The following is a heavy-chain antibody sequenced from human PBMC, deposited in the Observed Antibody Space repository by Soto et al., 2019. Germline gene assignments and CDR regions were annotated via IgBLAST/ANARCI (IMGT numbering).Heavy chain of an antibody. J-gene: IGHJ6*02. CDR1: GYRFTSYW. CDR2: IYPGDSDT. D-gene: IGHD6-13*01. V-gene: IGHV5-51*07. Sequence: KLSCTGSGYRFTSYWIGSVHQLPGKGLELMGIIYPGDSDTRYSPSFQGQVTISADKSISTAYLQWSSLKASDTAMYYCASTIAAAGTDYYYYYGMDVWGQGTTVTVSS. CDR3: ASTIAAAGTDYYYYYGMDV.